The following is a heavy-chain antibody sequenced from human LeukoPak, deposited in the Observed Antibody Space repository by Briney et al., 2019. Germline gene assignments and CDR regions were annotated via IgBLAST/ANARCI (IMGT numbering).Heavy chain of an antibody. CDR2: INPNSGGT. CDR1: GYTFTGYY. D-gene: IGHD6-13*01. J-gene: IGHJ4*02. CDR3: ARTSNPEHSSWYFRVGSGKLDY. Sequence: ASVKVSCKAFGYTFTGYYMHWVRQAPGQGLEWMGWINPNSGGTNYAQKFQGRVTMTRDTSISTAYMELSRLRSDDTAVYYCARTSNPEHSSWYFRVGSGKLDYWGQGTLVTVSS. V-gene: IGHV1-2*02.